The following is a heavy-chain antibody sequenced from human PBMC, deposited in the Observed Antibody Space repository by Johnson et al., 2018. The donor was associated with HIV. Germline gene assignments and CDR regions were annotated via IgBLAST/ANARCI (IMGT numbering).Heavy chain of an antibody. CDR2: SRNKANTYTT. CDR1: GISVSRNY. V-gene: IGHV3-72*01. J-gene: IGHJ3*02. CDR3: ARGGGCGGDCYSGYDAFDI. D-gene: IGHD2-21*01. Sequence: VQLVESGGGFVQPGGSLRLSCAGSGISVSRNYMSWVRQAPGKGLEWVGRSRNKANTYTTEYAVSVKGRFTISRDNSKNTVYLQMNSLRPYDTAVYYCARGGGCGGDCYSGYDAFDIWGQGTMVTVSS.